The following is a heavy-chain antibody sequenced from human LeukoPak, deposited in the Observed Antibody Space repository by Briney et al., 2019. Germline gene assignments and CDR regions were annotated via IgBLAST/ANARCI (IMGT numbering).Heavy chain of an antibody. Sequence: GGSLRLSCAASGFTFSSYGMHWVRQAPGKGLEWVAVISYDGSNKNYADSVKGRFTISRDNSKNTLYLQMNSLRAEDTAVYYCAKAGGGDSSGLDAFDIWGQGTMVAVSS. D-gene: IGHD3-22*01. V-gene: IGHV3-30*18. CDR1: GFTFSSYG. CDR3: AKAGGGDSSGLDAFDI. CDR2: ISYDGSNK. J-gene: IGHJ3*02.